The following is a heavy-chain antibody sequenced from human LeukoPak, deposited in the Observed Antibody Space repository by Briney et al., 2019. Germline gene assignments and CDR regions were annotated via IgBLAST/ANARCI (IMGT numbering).Heavy chain of an antibody. CDR1: GGTFSSYA. J-gene: IGHJ4*02. Sequence: ASVKVSCKASGGTFSSYAISWVRQAPGQGLEWMGRIIPILGIANYAQKFQGRVTITADKSTSTAYMELSSLRSEDTAVYYCARAAWFGELSPDDYWGQGTLVTVSS. D-gene: IGHD3-10*01. V-gene: IGHV1-69*04. CDR2: IIPILGIA. CDR3: ARAAWFGELSPDDY.